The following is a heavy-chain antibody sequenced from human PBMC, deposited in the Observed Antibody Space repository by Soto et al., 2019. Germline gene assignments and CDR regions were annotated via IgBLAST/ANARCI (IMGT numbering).Heavy chain of an antibody. CDR2: IYYSGKT. CDR1: GGSISSSSYY. V-gene: IGHV4-39*01. Sequence: PSETLSLTCTVSGGSISSSSYYWGWIRQPPGKGLEWIGSIYYSGKTYYNPSLKSRVTISVDTSKNQFSLKLSSVTAADTAVYYCARLGGFYQSLDSWGQGTLVTVPS. D-gene: IGHD3-22*01. CDR3: ARLGGFYQSLDS. J-gene: IGHJ5*01.